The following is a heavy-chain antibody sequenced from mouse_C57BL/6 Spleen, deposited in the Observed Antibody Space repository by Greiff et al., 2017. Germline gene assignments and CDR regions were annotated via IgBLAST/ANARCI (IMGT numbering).Heavy chain of an antibody. J-gene: IGHJ4*01. Sequence: QVHVKQSGAELARPGASVKMSCKASGYTFTSYTMHWVKQRPGQGLEWIGYINPSSGYTKYNQKFKDKATLTADKSSSTAYMQLSSLTSEDSAVYYCARTVVDAMDYWGQGTSVTVSS. D-gene: IGHD1-1*01. CDR2: INPSSGYT. V-gene: IGHV1-4*01. CDR3: ARTVVDAMDY. CDR1: GYTFTSYT.